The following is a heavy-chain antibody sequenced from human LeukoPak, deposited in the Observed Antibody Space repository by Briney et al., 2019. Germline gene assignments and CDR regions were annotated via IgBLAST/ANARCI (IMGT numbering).Heavy chain of an antibody. J-gene: IGHJ4*02. V-gene: IGHV1-2*02. CDR2: INPNSGGT. Sequence: ASVKVSCKASGYTFTSYYMHWVRQAPGQGLEWMGWINPNSGGTNYAQKFQGRVTMTRDTSISTAYMELSRLRSDDTAVYYCASPAAGREYYFDYWGQGTLVTVSS. CDR3: ASPAAGREYYFDY. CDR1: GYTFTSYY. D-gene: IGHD6-13*01.